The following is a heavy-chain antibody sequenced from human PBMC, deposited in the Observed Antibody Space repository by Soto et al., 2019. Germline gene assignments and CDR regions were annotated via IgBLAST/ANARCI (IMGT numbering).Heavy chain of an antibody. CDR2: IYYSGST. J-gene: IGHJ3*02. V-gene: IGHV4-39*01. Sequence: QLQLQESGPGLVKPSETLSLTCTVSGGSISSSSYYWGWIRQPPGKGLEWIGSIYYSGSTYYNPSLKSRVTISVDTSKNQFSLKLSSVTDADTAVYYCARVGATIVSDAFDIWGQGTMVTVSS. CDR3: ARVGATIVSDAFDI. D-gene: IGHD5-12*01. CDR1: GGSISSSSYY.